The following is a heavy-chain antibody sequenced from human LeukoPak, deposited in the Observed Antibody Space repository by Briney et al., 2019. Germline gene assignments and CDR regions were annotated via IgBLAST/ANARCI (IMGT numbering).Heavy chain of an antibody. V-gene: IGHV4-39*07. J-gene: IGHJ6*03. Sequence: SETLSLTCSVSGDSITNTNYYWGWVRQSPEKNLEWIVSMSFNGNIFYNPSLQSRVTISPDTSKNHFSLNLRSVTAADTAVYYCARLRPSGYSYAYYYYYYMDVWGKGTTVTVSS. D-gene: IGHD5-18*01. CDR3: ARLRPSGYSYAYYYYYYMDV. CDR1: GDSITNTNYY. CDR2: MSFNGNI.